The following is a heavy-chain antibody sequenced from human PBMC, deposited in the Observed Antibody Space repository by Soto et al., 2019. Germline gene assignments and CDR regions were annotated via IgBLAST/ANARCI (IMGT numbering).Heavy chain of an antibody. J-gene: IGHJ6*02. CDR2: IDWDDDK. V-gene: IGHV2-70*11. D-gene: IGHD1-26*01. CDR3: ARSYSGSFLSFYYYCYGKDV. CDR1: GFSLSTSGMC. Sequence: SGPTLVNPTQTLTLTCTFSGFSLSTSGMCVSWIRQPPGKALEWLARIDWDDDKYYSTSLKTRLTISKDTSKNQVVLTMTNMDPVDTATYYCARSYSGSFLSFYYYCYGKDVWAQGTTVTVSS.